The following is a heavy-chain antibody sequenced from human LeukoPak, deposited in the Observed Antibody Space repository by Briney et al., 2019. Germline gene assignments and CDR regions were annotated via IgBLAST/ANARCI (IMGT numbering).Heavy chain of an antibody. D-gene: IGHD1-1*01. J-gene: IGHJ3*02. CDR1: GFTFRIYW. Sequence: GGSLRLSCAASGFTFRIYWMTWVRQAPGKGLEWVANIKQDGSEAYYVDSVKGRFTISRDNANNYLYLQMNSLRAEDTAVYYCARDQGTLTRSDALDIWGQGTMVTVSS. V-gene: IGHV3-7*01. CDR3: ARDQGTLTRSDALDI. CDR2: IKQDGSEA.